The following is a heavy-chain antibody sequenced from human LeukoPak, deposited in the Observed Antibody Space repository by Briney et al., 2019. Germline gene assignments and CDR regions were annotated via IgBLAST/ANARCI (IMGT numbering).Heavy chain of an antibody. CDR1: GFTFSSYS. D-gene: IGHD3-9*01. CDR3: AKVGELRYFEWSPDY. V-gene: IGHV3-48*01. CDR2: ISSSSSTV. J-gene: IGHJ4*02. Sequence: GGSLRLSCAASGFTFSSYSMNWVRQAPGKGLEWVSYISSSSSTVYYADSVKGRFTISRDNSKNTLFLQMNSLRADDTAVYYCAKVGELRYFEWSPDYWGQGTLLTVSS.